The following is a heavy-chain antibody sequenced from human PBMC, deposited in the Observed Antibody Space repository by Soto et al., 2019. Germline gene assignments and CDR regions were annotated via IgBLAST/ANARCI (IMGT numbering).Heavy chain of an antibody. CDR3: ARYDSSGYYWPYYYYGMDV. D-gene: IGHD3-22*01. CDR2: ISSSSSYI. V-gene: IGHV3-21*01. CDR1: GFTFSTYS. Sequence: EVQLVESGGGLVKPGGSLRLSCAASGFTFSTYSMNWVRQAPGKGLEWVSSISSSSSYIYYADSVKGRFTISRDNAKNSLYLQMNSLRAEDTAVYSCARYDSSGYYWPYYYYGMDVWGQGTTVTVSS. J-gene: IGHJ6*02.